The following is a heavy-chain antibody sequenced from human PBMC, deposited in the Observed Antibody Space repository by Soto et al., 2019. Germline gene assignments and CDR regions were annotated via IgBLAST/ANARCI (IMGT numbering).Heavy chain of an antibody. V-gene: IGHV1-69*12. CDR3: AIDLGSGYDPGDY. Sequence: QVQLVQSGAEVKKPGSSVKVSCKASGGTFNSYVFNWVRQAPGQGLEWMGGIISIFGTPNYGQKFQGRVTITADESTGTVLMELSSLTSEDTAIYYCAIDLGSGYDPGDYWGQGTLVTVSS. CDR1: GGTFNSYV. J-gene: IGHJ4*02. CDR2: IISIFGTP. D-gene: IGHD5-12*01.